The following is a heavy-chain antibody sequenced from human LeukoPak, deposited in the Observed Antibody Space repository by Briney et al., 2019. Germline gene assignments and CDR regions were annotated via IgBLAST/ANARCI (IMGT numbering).Heavy chain of an antibody. CDR3: AKDLVVELGTCCLDY. Sequence: GGSLRLSCAASGFTFSSYAMSWVRQAPGKGLEWVSAISGSGGSTYYADSVKGRFTISRDNSKNTLYLQMNSLRAEDAAVYYCAKDLVVELGTCCLDYWGQGTLVTVSS. J-gene: IGHJ4*02. V-gene: IGHV3-23*01. D-gene: IGHD1-7*01. CDR2: ISGSGGST. CDR1: GFTFSSYA.